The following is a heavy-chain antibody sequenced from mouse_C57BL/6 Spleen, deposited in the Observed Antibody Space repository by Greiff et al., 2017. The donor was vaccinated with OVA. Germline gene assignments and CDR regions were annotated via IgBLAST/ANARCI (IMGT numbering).Heavy chain of an antibody. J-gene: IGHJ3*01. Sequence: QVQLQQPGAELVKPGASVKLSCKASGYTFTSYWMQWVKQRPGQGLEWIGEIDPSASYTNYNQKFKGKAILTVDTSSSTAYMQLSSLTSEDSAVYYCARRAQLRLGAYWGQGTLVTVSA. V-gene: IGHV1-50*01. CDR1: GYTFTSYW. D-gene: IGHD3-2*02. CDR3: ARRAQLRLGAY. CDR2: IDPSASYT.